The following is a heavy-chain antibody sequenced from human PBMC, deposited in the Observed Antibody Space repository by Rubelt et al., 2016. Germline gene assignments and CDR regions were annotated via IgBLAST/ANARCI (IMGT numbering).Heavy chain of an antibody. CDR1: GFTFSNYA. CDR2: IGGASADGLT. V-gene: IGHV3-23*01. D-gene: IGHD6-6*01. CDR3: ARAYSSSSPFDY. Sequence: EVQLLESGGDLVQPGGSLRLSCAASGFTFSNYAMTWVRQAPGKGLEWVSTIGGASADGLTHYADSVQGRFTISRDNSKNTLYLQMHSLGAEDTALYYCARAYSSSSPFDYWGQGTLVTVSS. J-gene: IGHJ4*02.